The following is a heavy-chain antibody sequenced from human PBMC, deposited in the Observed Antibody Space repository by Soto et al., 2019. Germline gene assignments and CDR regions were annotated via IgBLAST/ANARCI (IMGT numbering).Heavy chain of an antibody. CDR1: GYTFTNYP. D-gene: IGHD4-17*01. J-gene: IGHJ6*02. V-gene: IGHV1-3*02. CDR2: SNAGNGDT. CDR3: ARGQYGDFRYGMDA. Sequence: ASVKVSCKASGYTFTNYPIHWVRQAPGQRLEWMGWSNAGNGDTKYSQELQGRVTITRDTSASTAYMELSSLRLDDMAVYFCARGQYGDFRYGMDAWGQGTTVTVSS.